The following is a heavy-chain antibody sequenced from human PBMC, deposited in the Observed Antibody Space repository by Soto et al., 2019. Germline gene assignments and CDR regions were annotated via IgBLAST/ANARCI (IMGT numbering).Heavy chain of an antibody. CDR1: GYTFTSYG. CDR2: ISAYNGNT. D-gene: IGHD1-26*01. J-gene: IGHJ3*02. V-gene: IGHV1-18*01. Sequence: QVQLVQSGAEVKKPGASVKVSCKASGYTFTSYGISWVRQAPGQGLEWMGWISAYNGNTNYAQKLQGRVTMTTDTATSTAYMEMRSLRSDDTDVYYCASDVYLEGAFDIWGQGTMVTVSS. CDR3: ASDVYLEGAFDI.